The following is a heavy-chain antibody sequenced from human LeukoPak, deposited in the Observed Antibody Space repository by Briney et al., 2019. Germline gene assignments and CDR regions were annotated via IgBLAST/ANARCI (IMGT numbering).Heavy chain of an antibody. CDR1: GFTFSSYD. Sequence: GGSLRLSCAASGFTFSSYDMHWVRQAPGKGLEWVAFIRYDGNIKYFADSVKGRFTISRGTSKNTLYLQMNSLRAEDTAVYFCAKGRYYDSSGYPIDYWGQGALVTVSS. V-gene: IGHV3-30*02. CDR2: IRYDGNIK. J-gene: IGHJ4*02. CDR3: AKGRYYDSSGYPIDY. D-gene: IGHD3-22*01.